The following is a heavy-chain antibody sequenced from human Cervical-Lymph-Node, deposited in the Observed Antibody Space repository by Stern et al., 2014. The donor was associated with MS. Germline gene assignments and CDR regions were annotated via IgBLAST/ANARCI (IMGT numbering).Heavy chain of an antibody. D-gene: IGHD5-12*01. CDR2: IYPGDSDT. Sequence: EVQLEESGAEVKKPGESLKISCKASGYGFTNYCIGWVRQMPGKGLEWMGIIYPGDSDTRYSPSFEGHVTFSVDRSLNTAYVQWSSLKASDTAMYFCSRRGGDYWGQGTLVTVSS. V-gene: IGHV5-51*03. J-gene: IGHJ4*02. CDR3: SRRGGDY. CDR1: GYGFTNYC.